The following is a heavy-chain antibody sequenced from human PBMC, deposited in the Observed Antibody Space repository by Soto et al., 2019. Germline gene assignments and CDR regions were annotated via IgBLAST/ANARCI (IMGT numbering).Heavy chain of an antibody. D-gene: IGHD2-15*01. J-gene: IGHJ6*02. V-gene: IGHV3-11*01. CDR1: GFTFSDYY. CDR3: ARSAERGVVGAAREYYYYGMDV. Sequence: QVQLVESGGGLVKPGGSLRLSCAASGFTFSDYYMSWIRQAPGKGLEWVSYISSSGSTIYYADSVKGRFTISRDNAKNSLYLQMNSLRAEDTAVYYCARSAERGVVGAAREYYYYGMDVWGQGTTVTVSS. CDR2: ISSSGSTI.